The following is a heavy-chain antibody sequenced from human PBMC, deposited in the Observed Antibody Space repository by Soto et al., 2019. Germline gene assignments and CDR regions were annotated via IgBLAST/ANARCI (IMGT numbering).Heavy chain of an antibody. D-gene: IGHD3-10*01. V-gene: IGHV3-33*01. CDR1: GFTFSSYG. CDR2: IWYDGSNK. Sequence: PGGSLRLSCAASGFTFSSYGMHWVRQAPGKGLEWVAAIWYDGSNKYYADSVKGRFTISRDNSKNTLYLQMNSLRAEDTAVYYCAFGGDGYNFDYWGQGTLVTVPQ. J-gene: IGHJ4*02. CDR3: AFGGDGYNFDY.